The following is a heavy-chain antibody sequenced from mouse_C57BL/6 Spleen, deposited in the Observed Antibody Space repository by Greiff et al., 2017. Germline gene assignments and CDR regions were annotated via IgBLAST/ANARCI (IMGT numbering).Heavy chain of an antibody. CDR3: ARNRGVTTTAAWFAY. CDR2: IWSGGST. J-gene: IGHJ3*01. V-gene: IGHV2-2*01. Sequence: VQRVESGPGLVQPSQSLSITCTVSGFSLTSYGVHWVRQSPGKGLEWLGVIWSGGSTDYNAAFISRLSISKDNSKSQVFFKMNSLQADDTAIYYCARNRGVTTTAAWFAYWGQGTLVTVSA. CDR1: GFSLTSYG. D-gene: IGHD2-2*01.